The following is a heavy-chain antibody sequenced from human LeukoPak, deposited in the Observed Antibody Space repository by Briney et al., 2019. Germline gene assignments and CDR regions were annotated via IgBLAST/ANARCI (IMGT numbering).Heavy chain of an antibody. CDR3: ARGLQWLVKYYFDY. CDR1: GGSFSGYY. D-gene: IGHD6-19*01. CDR2: INHSGST. Sequence: SETLSLTCAVYGGSFSGYYWSWIRQPPGKGLEWIGEINHSGSTNYNPSLKSRVTISVDTSKNQFSLKLSSVTAADMAVYYCARGLQWLVKYYFDYWGQGTLVTVSS. V-gene: IGHV4-34*01. J-gene: IGHJ4*02.